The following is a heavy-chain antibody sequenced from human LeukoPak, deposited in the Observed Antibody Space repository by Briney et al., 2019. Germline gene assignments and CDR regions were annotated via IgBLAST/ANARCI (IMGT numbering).Heavy chain of an antibody. J-gene: IGHJ4*02. CDR1: GDSISSDY. CDR2: IYHSGST. V-gene: IGHV4-59*01. CDR3: AKILSKYSYGFDY. D-gene: IGHD5-18*01. Sequence: SETLSLTCTVSGDSISSDYWSWIRQPPGKGLEWIGYIYHSGSTNYNPSLKSRVTISVDTSKNQFSLKLSSVTAADTAVYYCAKILSKYSYGFDYWGQGTLLTVSS.